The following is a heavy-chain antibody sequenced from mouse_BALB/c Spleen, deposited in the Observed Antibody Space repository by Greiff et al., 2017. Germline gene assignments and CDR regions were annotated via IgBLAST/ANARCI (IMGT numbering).Heavy chain of an antibody. J-gene: IGHJ4*01. CDR2: IYPYNGGT. CDR1: GYTFTDYN. D-gene: IGHD2-14*01. Sequence: EVQLQQSGPELVKPGASVKISCKASGYTFTDYNMHWVKQSHGKSLEWIGYIYPYNGGTGYNQKFKSKATLTVDNSSSTAYMELRSLTSEDSAVYYCAREVIYGYDGGYAMDYWGQGTSVTVSS. V-gene: IGHV1S29*02. CDR3: AREVIYGYDGGYAMDY.